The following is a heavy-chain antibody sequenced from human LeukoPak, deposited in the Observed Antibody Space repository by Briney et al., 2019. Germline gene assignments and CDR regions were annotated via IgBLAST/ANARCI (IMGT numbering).Heavy chain of an antibody. J-gene: IGHJ4*02. Sequence: ASVKVSCKVSGYTFTDYYMHWVQQAPGKGLEWMGLVDPEDGETIYAEKFQGRVTITADTSTDTAYMELSSLRSEGTAVYYCATGGYQLLRFDYRGQGTLVTVSS. D-gene: IGHD2-2*01. CDR1: GYTFTDYY. V-gene: IGHV1-69-2*01. CDR2: VDPEDGET. CDR3: ATGGYQLLRFDY.